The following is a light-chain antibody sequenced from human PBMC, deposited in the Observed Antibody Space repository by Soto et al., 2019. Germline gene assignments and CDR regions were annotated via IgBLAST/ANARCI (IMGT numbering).Light chain of an antibody. V-gene: IGKV3-20*01. Sequence: EIVLTQSPGTLSLSPGERATLSCRASQSVSKNFLAWYQQKPGQAPRLLISGASNRATGIPDRFSGSGSGTDFPLPIDRLVPEDLAVYFCQPYGSSPPTFGGGTKVAIK. CDR2: GAS. CDR1: QSVSKNF. CDR3: QPYGSSPPT. J-gene: IGKJ4*01.